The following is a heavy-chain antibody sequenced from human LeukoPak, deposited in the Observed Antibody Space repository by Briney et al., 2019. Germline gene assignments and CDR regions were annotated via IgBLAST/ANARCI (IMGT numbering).Heavy chain of an antibody. J-gene: IGHJ4*02. CDR3: ARDRGTWNDDGFDY. D-gene: IGHD1-1*01. Sequence: SETLSLTCAVSGGSISSNSYYWGWIRQPPGKGLEWIGRIYISGSTNYNPSLKSRVTMSVDTSKNQFSLKLSSVTAADTAVYYCARDRGTWNDDGFDYWGQGTLVTVSS. V-gene: IGHV4-39*07. CDR1: GGSISSNSYY. CDR2: IYISGST.